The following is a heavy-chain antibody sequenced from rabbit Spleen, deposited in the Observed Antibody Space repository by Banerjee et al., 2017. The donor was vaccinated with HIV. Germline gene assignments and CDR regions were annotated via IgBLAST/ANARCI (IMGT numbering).Heavy chain of an antibody. J-gene: IGHJ2*01. CDR3: ARDRGSGWGDAIDP. CDR2: IDPIFGTT. Sequence: QLVESRGGLVTPGGSLKLSCKASGFTISSNYWMNWVRQAPGKGLEWIGYIDPIFGTTSYASWVNGRFTISSDNAQNTVDLQMNSLTAADTATYFCARDRGSGWGDAIDPWGPGHPGHRL. D-gene: IGHD4-1*01. V-gene: IGHV1S7*01. CDR1: GFTISSNY.